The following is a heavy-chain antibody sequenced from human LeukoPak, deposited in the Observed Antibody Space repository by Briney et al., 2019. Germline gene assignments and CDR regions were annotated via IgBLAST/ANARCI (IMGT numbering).Heavy chain of an antibody. Sequence: GGSLRLSCAASGFTFSSYGMHWVRQAPRKGLEWVAFIRYDGSNKYYADSVKGRFTIPRDNSKNTLYLQMNSLRSDDTAVYYCARSNIVVVVAATGGNWFDPWGQGTLVTVSS. CDR1: GFTFSSYG. V-gene: IGHV3-30*02. CDR3: ARSNIVVVVAATGGNWFDP. CDR2: IRYDGSNK. D-gene: IGHD2-15*01. J-gene: IGHJ5*02.